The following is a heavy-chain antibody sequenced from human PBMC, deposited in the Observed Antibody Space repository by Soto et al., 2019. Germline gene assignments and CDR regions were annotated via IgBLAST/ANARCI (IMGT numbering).Heavy chain of an antibody. D-gene: IGHD5-12*01. CDR2: IYYSGST. CDR3: AKPPGPRTSEWLVMXV. CDR1: GGSISSSSYY. J-gene: IGHJ6*02. V-gene: IGHV4-39*01. Sequence: SETLSLTCTVSGGSISSSSYYWGWIRQPPGKGLEWIGSIYYSGSTYYNPSPKSRVIISLDTSKNQFSLKLSSVTAADTAVYYCAKPPGPRTSEWLVMXVWGQGTTVTVSS.